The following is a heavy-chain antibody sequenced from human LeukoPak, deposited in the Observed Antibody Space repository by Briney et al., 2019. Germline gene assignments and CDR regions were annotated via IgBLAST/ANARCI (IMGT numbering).Heavy chain of an antibody. CDR1: GGSISSSSYY. V-gene: IGHV4-39*07. Sequence: SETLSLTCTVAGGSISSSSYYWGWIRQPPGKGLEWIGSIYYSGSTHYNPSLKSRVTISVATSKNQFSLKLSSVTAADTAVYYCARAFVQDSTSCCDWFDPWGQGTLVTVSS. CDR2: IYYSGST. CDR3: ARAFVQDSTSCCDWFDP. D-gene: IGHD2-2*01. J-gene: IGHJ5*02.